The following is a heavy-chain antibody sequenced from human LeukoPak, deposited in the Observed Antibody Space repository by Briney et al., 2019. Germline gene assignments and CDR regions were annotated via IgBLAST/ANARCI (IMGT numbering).Heavy chain of an antibody. J-gene: IGHJ3*02. Sequence: ASVKVSCKASGYTFTSYDINWVRQATGQGLEWMGWMNPNSGNTGYAQKFQGRVTITRNTSISTAYMELSSLRSEDTAAYYCARGYDSSGYSDRDAFDIWGQGTMVTVSS. V-gene: IGHV1-8*03. CDR3: ARGYDSSGYSDRDAFDI. CDR1: GYTFTSYD. CDR2: MNPNSGNT. D-gene: IGHD3-22*01.